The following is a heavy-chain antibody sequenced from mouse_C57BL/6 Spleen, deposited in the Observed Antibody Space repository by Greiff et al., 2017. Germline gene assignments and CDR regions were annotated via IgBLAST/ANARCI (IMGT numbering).Heavy chain of an antibody. CDR3: AGHTGYYDCEWAWFAY. D-gene: IGHD2-4*01. CDR2: ISSGGSYT. J-gene: IGHJ3*01. CDR1: GFTFSSYG. V-gene: IGHV5-6*01. Sequence: EVHLVESGGDLVKPGGSLKFSCAASGFTFSSYGMPWVRQTPDKRLEWVATISSGGSYTYYPASLKGRFTISRDKAKNTLYLQMSSLKSEDTAMYYGAGHTGYYDCEWAWFAYWGQGTLVTVSA.